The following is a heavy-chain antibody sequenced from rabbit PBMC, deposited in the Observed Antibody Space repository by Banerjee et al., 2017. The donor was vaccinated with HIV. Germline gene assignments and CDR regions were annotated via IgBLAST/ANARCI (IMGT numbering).Heavy chain of an antibody. CDR2: IATGTGST. CDR1: GLSLSSNA. D-gene: IGHD1-1*01. CDR3: ARDLFTGYSNNL. J-gene: IGHJ4*01. V-gene: IGHV1S40*01. Sequence: QSLEESGGGLVKPGGTLTLTCTGSGLSLSSNAINWVRQAPGKGLEWIGVIATGTGSTVYASWAKGRFTISKTSSTTVTLQMTSLTAADTATYFCARDLFTGYSNNLWGPGTLVTVS.